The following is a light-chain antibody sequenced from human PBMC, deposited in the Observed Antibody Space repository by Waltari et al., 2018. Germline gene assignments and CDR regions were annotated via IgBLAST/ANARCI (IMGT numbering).Light chain of an antibody. J-gene: IGKJ5*01. CDR3: HQSSKLPIT. CDR2: YAS. Sequence: EIVLTQSPDFQSVTPKEKVTITCRASQSIGRSLHWYQRKPGQSPNLLIKYASQSISGVPSRFSGSGSGTDFTLTITSLEAEDAATYFCHQSSKLPITFGQGTRLEIK. V-gene: IGKV6-21*02. CDR1: QSIGRS.